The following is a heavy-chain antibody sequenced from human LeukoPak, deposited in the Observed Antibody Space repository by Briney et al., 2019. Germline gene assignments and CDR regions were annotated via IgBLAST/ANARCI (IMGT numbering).Heavy chain of an antibody. J-gene: IGHJ5*02. CDR1: GFTFSSYA. D-gene: IGHD3-10*01. V-gene: IGHV3-64D*06. Sequence: PGGSLRLSCSASGFTFSSYAMYWVRQAPGKGLEYVSVISSNGGSTYYADSVKGRFTISRDNSKNTLYLQMSSLRAEDTAVYYCVKGGPMVRGVITGGNWFDPWGQGTLVTVSS. CDR3: VKGGPMVRGVITGGNWFDP. CDR2: ISSNGGST.